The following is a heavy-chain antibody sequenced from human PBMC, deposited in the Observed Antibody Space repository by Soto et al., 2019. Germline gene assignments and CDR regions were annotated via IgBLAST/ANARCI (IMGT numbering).Heavy chain of an antibody. V-gene: IGHV1-69*13. J-gene: IGHJ6*02. Sequence: SVQVSCKASGGTFSSYAISWVRQAPGQGLEWMGGIIPIFGTANYAQKFQGRVTITADESTSTAYMELSSLRSEDTAVYYCARHSYGYDYNYGIDVWGQGTTVTVSS. CDR3: ARHSYGYDYNYGIDV. CDR2: IIPIFGTA. D-gene: IGHD5-18*01. CDR1: GGTFSSYA.